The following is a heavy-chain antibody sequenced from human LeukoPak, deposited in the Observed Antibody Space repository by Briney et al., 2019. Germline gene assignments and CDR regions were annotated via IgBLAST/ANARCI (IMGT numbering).Heavy chain of an antibody. CDR1: GYTFTSYG. J-gene: IGHJ4*02. D-gene: IGHD5-12*01. Sequence: ASVKVSCKASGYTFTSYGISWVRQAPGQGLEWMGWISAYNGNTNYAQKFQGRVSMTTDTSTTTAYVELRSLRSDDTAVYYCARDPDIVASSSYFDFWGRGTLVTVSS. CDR2: ISAYNGNT. CDR3: ARDPDIVASSSYFDF. V-gene: IGHV1-18*04.